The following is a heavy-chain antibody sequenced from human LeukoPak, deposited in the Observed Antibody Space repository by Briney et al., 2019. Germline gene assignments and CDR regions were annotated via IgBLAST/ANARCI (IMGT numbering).Heavy chain of an antibody. CDR2: ISNNGGYT. CDR3: AKQLGYCSDGSCYFPY. Sequence: GGSLRLSCAASGFTFSSYAMTWVRQASGKGLEWVSAISNNGGYTYYADSVQGRFTISRDNSKSTLCLQMNSLRAEDTAVYYCAKQLGYCSDGSCYFPYWGQGTLVTVSS. J-gene: IGHJ4*02. D-gene: IGHD2-15*01. V-gene: IGHV3-23*01. CDR1: GFTFSSYA.